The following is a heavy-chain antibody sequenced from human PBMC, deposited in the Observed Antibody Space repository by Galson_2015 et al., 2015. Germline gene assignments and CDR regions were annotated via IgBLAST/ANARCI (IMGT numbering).Heavy chain of an antibody. CDR1: GFTFSSYG. V-gene: IGHV3-33*01. Sequence: SLRLSCAASGFTFSSYGMHWVRQAPGKGLEWVAVIWYDGSNKYYADSVKGRFTISRDNSKNTLYLQMNSLRAEDTAVYYCARDIVVVPAAAPYYYYGMDVWGQGTTVTVSS. CDR3: ARDIVVVPAAAPYYYYGMDV. CDR2: IWYDGSNK. D-gene: IGHD2-2*01. J-gene: IGHJ6*02.